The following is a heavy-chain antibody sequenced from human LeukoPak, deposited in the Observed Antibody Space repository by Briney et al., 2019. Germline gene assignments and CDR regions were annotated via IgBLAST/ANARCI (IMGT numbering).Heavy chain of an antibody. Sequence: GGSLRLSCAVSGFTFSSYWMHWVRQAPGKGLVWVSRINSDGGVTTYADSVKGRFTISRDNAKNTLYLQMSSLRAEDTAVYYCARSPSPLPVQGVFGGSGYRFAGDFWGQGTLVTVSS. CDR3: ARSPSPLPVQGVFGGSGYRFAGDF. J-gene: IGHJ4*02. D-gene: IGHD3-22*01. V-gene: IGHV3-74*01. CDR2: INSDGGVT. CDR1: GFTFSSYW.